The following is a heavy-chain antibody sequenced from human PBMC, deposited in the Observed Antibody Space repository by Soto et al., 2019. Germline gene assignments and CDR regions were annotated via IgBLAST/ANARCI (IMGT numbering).Heavy chain of an antibody. J-gene: IGHJ3*02. CDR3: ARASRSERDAFDI. Sequence: ASVKVSCKASGYTFTSYYMHWARQAPGQGLEWMGIINPSGGSTSYAQKFQGRVTMTRDTSTSTVYMELSSLRSEDTAVYYCARASRSERDAFDIWGQGTMVTVSS. V-gene: IGHV1-46*01. D-gene: IGHD3-3*01. CDR1: GYTFTSYY. CDR2: INPSGGST.